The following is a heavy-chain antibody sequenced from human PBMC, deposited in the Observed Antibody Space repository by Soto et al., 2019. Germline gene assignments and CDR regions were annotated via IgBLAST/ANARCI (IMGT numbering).Heavy chain of an antibody. CDR2: IVVGSGNT. CDR3: AEEHPLWKWFDP. V-gene: IGHV1-58*01. J-gene: IGHJ5*02. D-gene: IGHD3-16*01. CDR1: GFTFTSSA. Sequence: ASVKVSCKASGFTFTSSAVQWVRQARGQRLEWIGWIVVGSGNTNYAQKFQERVTITRDMSTSTAYMELSSLRSEDTAVYYCAEEHPLWKWFDPWGQGTLVTVSS.